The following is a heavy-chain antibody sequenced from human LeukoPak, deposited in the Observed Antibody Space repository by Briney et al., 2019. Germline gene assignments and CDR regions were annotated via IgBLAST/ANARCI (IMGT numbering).Heavy chain of an antibody. CDR3: ARDGYCSSTSCYNWVDP. CDR1: GGSFSGYY. V-gene: IGHV4-34*01. J-gene: IGHJ5*02. CDR2: INHSGST. D-gene: IGHD2-2*01. Sequence: SETLSLTCAVYGGSFSGYYWSWIRQPPGKGLEWIGEINHSGSTNYNPSLKSRVTISVDTSKNQFSLKLSSVTAADTAVYYCARDGYCSSTSCYNWVDPWGQGTLVTVSS.